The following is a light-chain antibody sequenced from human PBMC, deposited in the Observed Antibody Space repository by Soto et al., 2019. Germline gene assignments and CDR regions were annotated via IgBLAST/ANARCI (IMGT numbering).Light chain of an antibody. CDR2: EAS. CDR3: QQGYNTPWT. V-gene: IGKV1-39*01. J-gene: IGKJ1*01. Sequence: DIQMTQSPSSLSASVGDRVIITCRASQDISSYVAWYQQKPGKAPKVLIYEASTLHSGVPSRFSGSGSGTDFTLTISSLQPEDFATYYCQQGYNTPWTFGLGTKVDI. CDR1: QDISSY.